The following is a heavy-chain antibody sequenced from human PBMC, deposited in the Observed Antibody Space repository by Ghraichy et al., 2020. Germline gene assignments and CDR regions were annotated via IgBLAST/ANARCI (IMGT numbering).Heavy chain of an antibody. CDR1: GYRFTGNY. V-gene: IGHV1-2*02. D-gene: IGHD1-26*01. J-gene: IGHJ5*02. CDR2: INPSSGDT. CDR3: ARDLIGTGAKNSFDP. Sequence: ASVKVSFKASGYRFTGNYIHWVRQAPGQGLEWMGWINPSSGDTNYAQKFQGRVTMTRDTSISTAYVDLSGLRSDDTAMYYCARDLIGTGAKNSFDPWGQGTLVTVSS.